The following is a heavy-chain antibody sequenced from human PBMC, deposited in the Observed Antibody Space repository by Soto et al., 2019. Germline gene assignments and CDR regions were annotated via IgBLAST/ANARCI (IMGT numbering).Heavy chain of an antibody. J-gene: IGHJ6*02. CDR3: AASRGFYEAMDA. Sequence: QVQLVQSGAEVKKPGSSVKVSCTASGGAFRNYAVSWVLQAPGQGLEWMGAVMPTFGAGVYAQKFQGRLTIFADESTNTAYLNVSSLTFGDTAIYYCAASRGFYEAMDAWGQGTTLTVSS. CDR1: GGAFRNYA. V-gene: IGHV1-69*01. CDR2: VMPTFGAG. D-gene: IGHD3-22*01.